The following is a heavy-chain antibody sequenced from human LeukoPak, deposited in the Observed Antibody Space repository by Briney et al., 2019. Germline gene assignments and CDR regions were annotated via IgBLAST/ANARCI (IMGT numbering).Heavy chain of an antibody. J-gene: IGHJ5*02. D-gene: IGHD2/OR15-2a*01. V-gene: IGHV3-21*01. CDR3: ARQPESGGGFYVWFDP. Sequence: SVKGRFTISRDNAKNSVYMQMNNLRAEDTAVYYCARQPESGGGFYVWFDPWGQGTLVIVSS.